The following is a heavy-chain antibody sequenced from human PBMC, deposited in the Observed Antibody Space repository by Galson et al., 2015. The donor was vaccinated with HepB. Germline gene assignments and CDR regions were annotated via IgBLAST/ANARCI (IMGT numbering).Heavy chain of an antibody. D-gene: IGHD3-9*01. Sequence: SLRLSCAASEFTFSTYAMLWVRQAPGEGLEWVSGISGSGDYTYYADSVKGRFTISRDNSKSTLFLHVNNLRAGDTAVYYCAKVSPSRRGPSSLFSHRPIPKYYFDSWGRGTLVTVSS. CDR1: EFTFSTYA. CDR2: ISGSGDYT. J-gene: IGHJ4*02. CDR3: AKVSPSRRGPSSLFSHRPIPKYYFDS. V-gene: IGHV3-23*01.